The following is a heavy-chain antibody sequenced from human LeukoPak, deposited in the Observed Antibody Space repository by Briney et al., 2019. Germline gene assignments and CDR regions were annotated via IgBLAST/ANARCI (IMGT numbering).Heavy chain of an antibody. CDR2: ISAYNGNT. V-gene: IGHV1-18*01. CDR1: GYTFTSYG. CDR3: ARDKGIKGAPYYFDY. D-gene: IGHD2-15*01. Sequence: GASVKVSCKASGYTFTSYGISWVRQAPGQGLEWMGWISAYNGNTNYAQKLQGRVTMTTDTSTSTAYMELRSLRSDDTAVYYCARDKGIKGAPYYFDYWGQGTLVTVSS. J-gene: IGHJ4*02.